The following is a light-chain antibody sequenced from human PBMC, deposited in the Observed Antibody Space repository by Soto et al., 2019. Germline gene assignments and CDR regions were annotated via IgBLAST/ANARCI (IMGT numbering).Light chain of an antibody. CDR1: QSVRSN. CDR3: WLCNNWLTWT. J-gene: IGKJ1*01. V-gene: IGKV3-15*01. Sequence: IAVTQSPATVSSSPGERATLFCRASQSVRSNLAWYQQKPGQAPRLLIYGASTRATGIPARFSCSGSGTEFTLTISSQQTDVCACECGWLCNNWLTWTFGQGAKVDIK. CDR2: GAS.